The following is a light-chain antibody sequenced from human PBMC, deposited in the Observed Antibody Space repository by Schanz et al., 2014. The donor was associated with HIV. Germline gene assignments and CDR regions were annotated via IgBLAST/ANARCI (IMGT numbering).Light chain of an antibody. J-gene: IGLJ2*01. V-gene: IGLV1-44*01. CDR3: AAWDDSLKGVV. CDR1: SSNIGSNY. CDR2: SNN. Sequence: QSVLTQPPSASGTPGQRVTISCSGSSSNIGSNYVYWYQQLPRTAPKLLIYSNNQRPSGVPDRFSGSKSGTSASLAISGLQSEDEATYYCAAWDDSLKGVVFGGGTKLTVL.